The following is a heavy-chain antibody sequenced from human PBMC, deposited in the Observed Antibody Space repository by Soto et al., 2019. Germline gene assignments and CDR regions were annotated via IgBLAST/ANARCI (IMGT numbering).Heavy chain of an antibody. J-gene: IGHJ6*02. V-gene: IGHV3-33*01. Sequence: GGSLRLSCAASGFTFSSYGMHWVRQAPGKGLEWVAVIWYDGSNKYYADSVKGRFTISRDNSKNTLYLQMNSLRAEDTAVYYCAREGTYYDFWSGYPNGNYYYGMDVWGQGTTVTVSS. CDR1: GFTFSSYG. CDR3: AREGTYYDFWSGYPNGNYYYGMDV. CDR2: IWYDGSNK. D-gene: IGHD3-3*01.